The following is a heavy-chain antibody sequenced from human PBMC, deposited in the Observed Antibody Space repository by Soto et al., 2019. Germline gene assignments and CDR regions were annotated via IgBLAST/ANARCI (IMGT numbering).Heavy chain of an antibody. D-gene: IGHD6-6*01. CDR1: GFTFSSYG. J-gene: IGHJ5*02. CDR3: AKDPDYSSSGT. CDR2: ISYDGSNK. V-gene: IGHV3-30*18. Sequence: PGGSLRLSCAASGFTFSSYGMHWVRQAPGKGLEWVAVISYDGSNKYYADSVKGRFTISRDNSKNTLYLQMNSLRAEDTAVYYCAKDPDYSSSGTWGQGTLVTVSS.